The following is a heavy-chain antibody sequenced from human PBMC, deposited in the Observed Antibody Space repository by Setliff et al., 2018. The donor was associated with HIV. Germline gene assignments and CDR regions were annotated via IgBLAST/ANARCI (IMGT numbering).Heavy chain of an antibody. CDR1: GGSIDSGSYY. J-gene: IGHJ4*02. D-gene: IGHD6-13*01. Sequence: SETLSLTCTVSGGSIDSGSYYWSWIRQPAGKGLEWIGRIYATGSTNYNPSLKSRVTISVDTSKNQFSLKLSSVTAADTAMYYCARRMAAGTFDYWGQGTLVTVSS. CDR3: ARRMAAGTFDY. V-gene: IGHV4-61*02. CDR2: IYATGST.